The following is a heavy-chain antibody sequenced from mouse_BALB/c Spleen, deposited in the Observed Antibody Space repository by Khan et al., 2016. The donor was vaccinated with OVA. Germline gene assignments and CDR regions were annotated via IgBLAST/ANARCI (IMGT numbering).Heavy chain of an antibody. Sequence: QVRLQQSGAELARPGASVKMSCKASGYTFTNYMMHWVKQRPGQGLEWIGYINPSSFYTNYNQKFKDKATLTADNSSSTAYMQLSSLTSEASAIEYGARGGFYGSRGYVDYWGQGTTLTVSS. J-gene: IGHJ2*01. V-gene: IGHV1-4*01. CDR1: GYTFTNYM. CDR2: INPSSFYT. CDR3: ARGGFYGSRGYVDY. D-gene: IGHD1-1*01.